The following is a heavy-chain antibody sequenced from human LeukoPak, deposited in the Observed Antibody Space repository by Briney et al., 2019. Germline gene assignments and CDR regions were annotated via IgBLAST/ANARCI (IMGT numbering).Heavy chain of an antibody. CDR3: ARDGSYDYVWGSYGFDY. V-gene: IGHV3-21*01. J-gene: IGHJ4*02. CDR2: ISSSSSYI. D-gene: IGHD3-16*01. Sequence: GGSLRLSCAVSGFTFSSYSMNWVRQAPGKGLEWVSSISSSSSYIYYADSVKGRFTISRDNAKNSLYLQMNSLRAEDTAVYYCARDGSYDYVWGSYGFDYWGQGTLVTVSS. CDR1: GFTFSSYS.